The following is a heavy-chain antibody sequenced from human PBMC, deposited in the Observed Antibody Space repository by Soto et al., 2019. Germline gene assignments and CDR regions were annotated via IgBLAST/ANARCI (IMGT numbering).Heavy chain of an antibody. V-gene: IGHV3-30*18. J-gene: IGHJ5*02. Sequence: GGSLRLSCAASGFTFSSYGMHWVRQAPGKGLEWVAVISYDGSNKYYADSVKGRFTISRDNSKNTLYLQMNSLRAEDTAVYYCAKDPSVYATPFWFDPWRQGTLVTVYS. CDR2: ISYDGSNK. CDR1: GFTFSSYG. D-gene: IGHD2-8*01. CDR3: AKDPSVYATPFWFDP.